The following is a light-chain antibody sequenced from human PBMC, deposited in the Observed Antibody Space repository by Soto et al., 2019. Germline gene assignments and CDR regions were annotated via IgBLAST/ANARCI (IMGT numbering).Light chain of an antibody. V-gene: IGKV1-5*03. Sequence: DLQMTQSPSTLPASVGDRVTLTCRANQSISTWLAWYQQKPGKAPNLLIYKASRLETGVPSRFSGSGSGTEFTLTITSLQPDEFASYYCQQYATYSPEWTFGQGTKVDI. CDR1: QSISTW. CDR2: KAS. J-gene: IGKJ1*01. CDR3: QQYATYSPEWT.